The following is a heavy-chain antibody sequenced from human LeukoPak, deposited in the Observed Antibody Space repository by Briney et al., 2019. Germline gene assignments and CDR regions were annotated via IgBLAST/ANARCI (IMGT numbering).Heavy chain of an antibody. CDR3: AKTIASLGSGARYFDP. Sequence: GESLKISCKASEYSLTNYWIAWVRQKPGKGLEWMGIMHPGESEINYSPSFEGQVTISADTSISTAYLEWYSLKASDSAIYYCAKTIASLGSGARYFDPWGQGTMITVSS. J-gene: IGHJ5*02. D-gene: IGHD5/OR15-5a*01. CDR1: EYSLTNYW. CDR2: MHPGESEI. V-gene: IGHV5-51*01.